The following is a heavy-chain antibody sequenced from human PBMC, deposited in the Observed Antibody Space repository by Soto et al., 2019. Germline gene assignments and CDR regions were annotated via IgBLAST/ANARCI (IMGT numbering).Heavy chain of an antibody. CDR2: MSHSGGT. V-gene: IGHV4-34*01. CDR1: GGFVSSGSYY. J-gene: IGHJ3*02. D-gene: IGHD1-1*01. Sequence: QVQLQQWGAGLLKPSETLSLTCAVYGGFVSSGSYYWSWIRQPPGKGLEWIGEMSHSGGTHFNPSLRSRFTISVDTSKNQFSLKMSSVTAAATALYYCARVERGNATTVVDVFDIWGPGTMVTVSS. CDR3: ARVERGNATTVVDVFDI.